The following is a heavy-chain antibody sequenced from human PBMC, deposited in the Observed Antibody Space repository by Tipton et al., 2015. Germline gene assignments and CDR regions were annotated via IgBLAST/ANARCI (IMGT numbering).Heavy chain of an antibody. CDR1: GVSLKSGGYY. CDR2: IYYTGST. D-gene: IGHD3-16*01. CDR3: ARVSTFLNWFDP. J-gene: IGHJ5*02. Sequence: TLSLTCTVSGVSLKSGGYYWSWIRQHPGKGLEWIGYIYYTGSTYYNPSLKSRVTISVDTSKNQFSLKLNSVTAAGTAVYYCARVSTFLNWFDPWGQGTLVTVSS. V-gene: IGHV4-31*03.